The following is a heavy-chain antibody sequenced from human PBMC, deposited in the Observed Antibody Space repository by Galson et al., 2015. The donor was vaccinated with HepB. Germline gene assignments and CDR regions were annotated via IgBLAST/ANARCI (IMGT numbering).Heavy chain of an antibody. D-gene: IGHD2-2*01. CDR1: GFTFSSYG. CDR3: ARGVPAARGRFDS. V-gene: IGHV3-33*01. J-gene: IGHJ5*01. CDR2: IWFDGSNE. Sequence: SLRLSCAASGFTFSSYGIHWVRQAPGKGLEWVAVIWFDGSNEYYADSVKGRFTISRDNSKNTLFLQMDTLRVEDTAIYYCARGVPAARGRFDSWGQGTLVTVSS.